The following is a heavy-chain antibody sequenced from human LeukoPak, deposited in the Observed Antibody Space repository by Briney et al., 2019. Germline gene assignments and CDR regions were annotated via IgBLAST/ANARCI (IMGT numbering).Heavy chain of an antibody. D-gene: IGHD5-12*01. CDR2: IIPIFGTA. V-gene: IGHV1-69*05. J-gene: IGHJ6*03. CDR3: ARANSGYDHPPSYYYYMDV. CDR1: GGTFSSYA. Sequence: SVKVSCKASGGTFSSYAISWVRQAPGQGLEWVGGIIPIFGTANYAQKFQGRVTITTDESTSTAYMEMSSLRSEDTAVYYCARANSGYDHPPSYYYYMDVWGKGTTVTLSS.